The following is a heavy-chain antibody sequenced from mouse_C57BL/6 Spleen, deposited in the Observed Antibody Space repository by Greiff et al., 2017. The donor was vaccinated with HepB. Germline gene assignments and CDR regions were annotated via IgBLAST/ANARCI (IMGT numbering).Heavy chain of an antibody. V-gene: IGHV5-9*01. CDR1: GFTFSSYT. CDR3: ARHQLGRYFDV. J-gene: IGHJ1*03. Sequence: EVKLMESGGGLVKPGGSLKLSCAASGFTFSSYTMSWVRQTPEKRLEWVATISGGGGNTYYPDSVKGRCTISRDNAKNTLDMQMSSLRSEDTALYYCARHQLGRYFDVWGTGTTVTVSS. D-gene: IGHD4-1*02. CDR2: ISGGGGNT.